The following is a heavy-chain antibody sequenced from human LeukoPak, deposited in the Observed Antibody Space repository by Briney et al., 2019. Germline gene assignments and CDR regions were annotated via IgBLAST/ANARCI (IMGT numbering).Heavy chain of an antibody. CDR3: AKGPTLDYGDYPDAFDI. CDR1: GFTFSSYG. D-gene: IGHD4-17*01. V-gene: IGHV3-30*18. Sequence: GSLRLSCAASGFTFSSYGMHWVRQAPGKGLEWVAVISYDGSNKYYADSVKGRFTISRDNSKNTLYLQMNSLRAEDTAVYYCAKGPTLDYGDYPDAFDIWGQGTMVTVSS. CDR2: ISYDGSNK. J-gene: IGHJ3*02.